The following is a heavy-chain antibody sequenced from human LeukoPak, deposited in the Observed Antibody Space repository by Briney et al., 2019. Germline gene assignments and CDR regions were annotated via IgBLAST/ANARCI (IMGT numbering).Heavy chain of an antibody. V-gene: IGHV3-7*01. CDR3: ARSLGNGDCYFDY. D-gene: IGHD1-14*01. Sequence: AGGSLRLSCAASGFTFSSYWMSWVRQAPGKGLEWVANIKQDGSEKYYVDSVKGRFTISRDNAKNSLYLQMNSLRAEDTAVYYCARSLGNGDCYFDYWGQGTLVTVSS. CDR2: IKQDGSEK. J-gene: IGHJ4*02. CDR1: GFTFSSYW.